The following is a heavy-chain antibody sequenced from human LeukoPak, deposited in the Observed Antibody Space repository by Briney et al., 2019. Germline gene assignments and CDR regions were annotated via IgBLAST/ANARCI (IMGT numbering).Heavy chain of an antibody. D-gene: IGHD3-22*01. CDR2: INPSGGSR. CDR3: ARDAEDYDSSGYPDY. V-gene: IGHV1-46*01. CDR1: GYTFTSYY. Sequence: ASVKVSCKASGYTFTSYYMHWVRQAPGQGLEWMGIINPSGGSRRYAQKFQGRVTMTRDTSTSTVYMELSSLRSEDTAVYYCARDAEDYDSSGYPDYWGQGTLVTVSS. J-gene: IGHJ4*02.